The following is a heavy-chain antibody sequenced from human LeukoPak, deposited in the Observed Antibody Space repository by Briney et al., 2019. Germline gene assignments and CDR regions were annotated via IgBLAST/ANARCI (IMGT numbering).Heavy chain of an antibody. V-gene: IGHV4-59*01. D-gene: IGHD3-9*01. CDR1: GGSISSYY. CDR3: ARGVDYDNNYFQYGMDV. CDR2: TYYSGST. J-gene: IGHJ6*02. Sequence: PSETLSLTCTVSGGSISSYYWSWIRQPPGKGLEWIGYTYYSGSTNYKPSLKSRVTISVDTSKNQFSLKLNSVTAAGTAVYYCARGVDYDNNYFQYGMDVWGRGTTVTVSS.